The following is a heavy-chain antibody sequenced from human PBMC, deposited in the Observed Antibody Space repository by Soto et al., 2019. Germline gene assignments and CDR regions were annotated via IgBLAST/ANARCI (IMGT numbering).Heavy chain of an antibody. J-gene: IGHJ5*02. Sequence: QVQLVESGGGVVKPGRSLRLSCAASGFTFSSYGMHWVRQAPGRGLEWGAVIWYDGSNKYYADSVKGRFTISRDNSKNTLYLQMNSLRAEDTAVYYCARDEWELSEYNWFDPWGQGTLVTVSS. CDR2: IWYDGSNK. CDR3: ARDEWELSEYNWFDP. CDR1: GFTFSSYG. D-gene: IGHD1-26*01. V-gene: IGHV3-33*01.